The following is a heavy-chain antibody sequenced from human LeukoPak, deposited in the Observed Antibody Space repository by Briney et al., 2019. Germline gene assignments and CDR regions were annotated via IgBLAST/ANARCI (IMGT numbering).Heavy chain of an antibody. Sequence: GGSLRLSCAASGFTFSSYWTHWVRQAPGKXLVWVSRINSDGSSTGYADSVKGRFNISRDNAKNKLYLQMNSLRVEDTAVYYCARESGYTSGWYVGYFDYWGQGTQVTVSS. V-gene: IGHV3-74*01. D-gene: IGHD6-19*01. CDR2: INSDGSST. J-gene: IGHJ4*02. CDR3: ARESGYTSGWYVGYFDY. CDR1: GFTFSSYW.